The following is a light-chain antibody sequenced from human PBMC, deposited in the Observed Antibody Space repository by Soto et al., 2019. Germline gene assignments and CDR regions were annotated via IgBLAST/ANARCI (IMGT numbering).Light chain of an antibody. V-gene: IGKV3D-20*02. CDR3: QHRNNWQWT. J-gene: IGKJ1*01. Sequence: EIVLTQSPGTLSLSPGERATLSCRASQSVSSSYLAWYQQKPGQAPRLLIYGASSRATGIPDRFSGSGSGTDFTLTISRLEPEDFAVYYCQHRNNWQWTFGQGTKVDIK. CDR1: QSVSSSY. CDR2: GAS.